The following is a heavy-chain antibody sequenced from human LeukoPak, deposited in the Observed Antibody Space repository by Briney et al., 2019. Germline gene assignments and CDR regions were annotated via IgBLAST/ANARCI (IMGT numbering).Heavy chain of an antibody. Sequence: SETLSLTCTVSGGSISSGSYYWSWIRQPAGKGLEWIGRIYTSGSTYYNPSLKSRVTISLDTSKNQFSLKLSSVTAADTAVYYCARATAGTTLFEGIDYWGQGTLVTVSS. CDR1: GGSISSGSYY. V-gene: IGHV4-61*02. J-gene: IGHJ4*02. CDR3: ARATAGTTLFEGIDY. CDR2: IYTSGST. D-gene: IGHD1-1*01.